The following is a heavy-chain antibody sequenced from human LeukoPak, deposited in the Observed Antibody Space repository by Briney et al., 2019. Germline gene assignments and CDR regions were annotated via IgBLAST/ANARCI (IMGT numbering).Heavy chain of an antibody. Sequence: GGSLRLSCAASGFTFSSYSMNWVRQAPGKGLEWVSSISGSSSYIYYADSVKGRFTISRDNAKNSLYLQMNSLRAEDTAVYYCARDTNGDYGWFDPWGQGTLVTVSS. V-gene: IGHV3-21*01. J-gene: IGHJ5*02. CDR3: ARDTNGDYGWFDP. CDR1: GFTFSSYS. D-gene: IGHD4-17*01. CDR2: ISGSSSYI.